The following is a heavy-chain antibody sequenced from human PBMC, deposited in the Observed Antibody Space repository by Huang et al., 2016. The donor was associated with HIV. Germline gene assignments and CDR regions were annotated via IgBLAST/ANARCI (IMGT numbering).Heavy chain of an antibody. D-gene: IGHD2-15*01. CDR2: IYYSGRT. J-gene: IGHJ4*02. Sequence: QLQLQESGPGLVKPSETLSLTCTVSGGSISSSSYYWGWIRQPPGKGLEWIGSIYYSGRTYYNPSLKSRVTISVDTSKNQFSLKLSSVTAADTAVYYCRGDIVVVVAATRYYFDYWGQGTLVTVSS. CDR1: GGSISSSSYY. CDR3: RGDIVVVVAATRYYFDY. V-gene: IGHV4-39*01.